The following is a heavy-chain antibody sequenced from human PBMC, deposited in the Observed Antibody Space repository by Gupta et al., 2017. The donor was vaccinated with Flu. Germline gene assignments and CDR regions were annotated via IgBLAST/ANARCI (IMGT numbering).Heavy chain of an antibody. V-gene: IGHV3-23*01. CDR1: GFTFSNYA. D-gene: IGHD7-27*01. Sequence: EVQLLESGGGLVQPGGSLRLSCAASGFTFSNYALSWVRQAPGKGLEWVSGSSGSGGTTYYADSVKGRFTISRDNSKNTLYLQMNSLRAEDTAVYYCAKERLGISLDYWGQGTLVTVSS. CDR3: AKERLGISLDY. CDR2: SSGSGGTT. J-gene: IGHJ4*02.